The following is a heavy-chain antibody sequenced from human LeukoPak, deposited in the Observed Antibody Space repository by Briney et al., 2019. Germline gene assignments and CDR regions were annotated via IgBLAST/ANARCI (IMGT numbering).Heavy chain of an antibody. V-gene: IGHV3-30-3*01. Sequence: PGGSLRLSCAASGFTFSNYAIHWVRQAPGKGLEWVAVISYDGTNKYYADSVQGRFTISRDNSKIMLYLQMNSLRVEDTAVYYCARDDYGDYGLLDYWGQGTLVTVSS. CDR1: GFTFSNYA. J-gene: IGHJ4*02. CDR2: ISYDGTNK. CDR3: ARDDYGDYGLLDY. D-gene: IGHD4-17*01.